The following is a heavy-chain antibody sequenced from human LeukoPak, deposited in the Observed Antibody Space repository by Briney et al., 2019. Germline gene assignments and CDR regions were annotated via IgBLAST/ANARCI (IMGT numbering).Heavy chain of an antibody. CDR1: GGSISSSSYY. CDR2: IYYSGST. J-gene: IGHJ5*02. CDR3: ARDMRIAVAGNAGSWFDP. V-gene: IGHV4-39*07. D-gene: IGHD6-19*01. Sequence: SETLSLTCTVSGGSISSSSYYWGWIRQPPGKGLEWIGSIYYSGSTNYNPSLKSRVTISVDTSKNQFSLKLSSVTAADTAVYYCARDMRIAVAGNAGSWFDPWGQGTLVTVSS.